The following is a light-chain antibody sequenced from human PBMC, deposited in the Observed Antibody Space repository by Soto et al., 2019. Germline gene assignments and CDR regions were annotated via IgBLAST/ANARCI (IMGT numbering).Light chain of an antibody. V-gene: IGKV3-15*01. Sequence: EIVMTQSPATLSVSPGERATLSCRASQSVSSNLAWYQQKPGQAPRLLIYGASTRATGIPARFSGSGSGTEFTLTLSSLQCEDFAVYYCQQYNNWPPWTFGQGTKVAIK. CDR2: GAS. J-gene: IGKJ1*01. CDR1: QSVSSN. CDR3: QQYNNWPPWT.